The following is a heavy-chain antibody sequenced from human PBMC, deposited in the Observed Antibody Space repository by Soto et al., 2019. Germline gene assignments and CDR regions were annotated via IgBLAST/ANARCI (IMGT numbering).Heavy chain of an antibody. D-gene: IGHD3-22*01. CDR1: GFTFSSYW. J-gene: IGHJ6*02. CDR3: ARFYYDSSGYLLSPYYSSYGMDV. V-gene: IGHV3-7*04. CDR2: IKQDGSEK. Sequence: GGSLRLSCAASGFTFSSYWMSWVRQAPGKGLEWVANIKQDGSEKYYVDSVKGRFTISRDNAKNSLYLQMNSLRAEDTAVYYCARFYYDSSGYLLSPYYSSYGMDVWCQGTTVTVSS.